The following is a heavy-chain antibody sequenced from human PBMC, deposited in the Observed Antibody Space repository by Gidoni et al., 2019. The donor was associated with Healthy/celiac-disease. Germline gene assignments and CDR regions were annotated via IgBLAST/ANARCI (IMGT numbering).Heavy chain of an antibody. Sequence: QFQLVQSGAEVKKPGASVKVSCKASGYTFTSYGISWVRQAPGQGLEWMGWISAYNGNTNYAQKLQGRVTRTTDTSTSTAYMELRSLRSDDTAVYYCARDYYGSGSYFHYYYYYYMDVWGKGTTVTVSS. V-gene: IGHV1-18*01. J-gene: IGHJ6*03. D-gene: IGHD3-10*01. CDR2: ISAYNGNT. CDR1: GYTFTSYG. CDR3: ARDYYGSGSYFHYYYYYYMDV.